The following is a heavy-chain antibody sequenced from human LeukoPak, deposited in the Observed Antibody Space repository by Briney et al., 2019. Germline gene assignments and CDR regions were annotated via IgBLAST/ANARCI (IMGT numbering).Heavy chain of an antibody. D-gene: IGHD2-21*02. CDR3: ARELVVTAIDWFDP. CDR2: IYYSGST. J-gene: IGHJ5*02. V-gene: IGHV4-59*12. Sequence: SETLSLTCTVSGGSISSYYWSWIRQPPGKGLEWIGYIYYSGSTNYNPSLKSRVTISVDTSKNQFSLKLSSVTAADTAVYYCARELVVTAIDWFDPWGQGTLVTVSS. CDR1: GGSISSYY.